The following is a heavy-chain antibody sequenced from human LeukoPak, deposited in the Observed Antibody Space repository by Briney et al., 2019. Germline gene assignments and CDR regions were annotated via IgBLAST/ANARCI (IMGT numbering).Heavy chain of an antibody. CDR3: ARDTGPVSGSYPFWYY. D-gene: IGHD3-16*01. CDR1: GYTFTSYG. Sequence: GASVKVSCKASGYTFTSYGISWVRQAPGQGLEWMGWISAYNGNTNYAQKLQGRVTMTTDTSTSTAYMELRSLRSDDTAVYYCARDTGPVSGSYPFWYYWGQGTLVTVSS. J-gene: IGHJ4*02. CDR2: ISAYNGNT. V-gene: IGHV1-18*01.